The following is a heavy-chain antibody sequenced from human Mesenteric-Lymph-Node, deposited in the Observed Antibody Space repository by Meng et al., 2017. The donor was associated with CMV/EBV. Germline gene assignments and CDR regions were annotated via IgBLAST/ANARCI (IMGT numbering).Heavy chain of an antibody. Sequence: GESLKISCAASGFTSSSYWMHWVRQAPGKGLVWVSRINNDGTNTTYADSVKGRFTISRDNAKNMLYLQMSSLRAEDTAEYYCARERGSGSNTACYRWGGFDNWGQGTLVTVSS. CDR1: GFTSSSYW. CDR3: ARERGSGSNTACYRWGGFDN. V-gene: IGHV3-74*01. CDR2: INNDGTNT. D-gene: IGHD2-2*02. J-gene: IGHJ4*02.